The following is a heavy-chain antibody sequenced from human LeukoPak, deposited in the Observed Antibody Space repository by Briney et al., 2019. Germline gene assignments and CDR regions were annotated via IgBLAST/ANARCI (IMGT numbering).Heavy chain of an antibody. Sequence: GGSLRLSCAASGFTFSSYSMNWVRQAPGKGLEWVSFISRSSNVIFYADSAKGRFTITRDNAKNSLYLEMNSLRAEDTAVYHCARDHYEEICPDYWGQGTLVTVSS. CDR3: ARDHYEEICPDY. D-gene: IGHD3-22*01. V-gene: IGHV3-21*01. CDR2: ISRSSNVI. CDR1: GFTFSSYS. J-gene: IGHJ4*02.